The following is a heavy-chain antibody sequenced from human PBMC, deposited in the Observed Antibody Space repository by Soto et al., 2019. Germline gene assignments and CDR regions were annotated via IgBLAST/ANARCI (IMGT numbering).Heavy chain of an antibody. CDR3: AKGGGFDPLDY. V-gene: IGHV4-61*01. D-gene: IGHD5-12*01. CDR2: IYYTGTT. J-gene: IGHJ4*02. Sequence: SETLSLTCTVSGGSVSSVTSYWSWVRQPPGKGLEWIAYIYYTGTTNYNPSLRGRVAISLDTSKNQFSLQLSSVTAADTAIYYCAKGGGFDPLDYWGQGTQVTAPQ. CDR1: GGSVSSVTSY.